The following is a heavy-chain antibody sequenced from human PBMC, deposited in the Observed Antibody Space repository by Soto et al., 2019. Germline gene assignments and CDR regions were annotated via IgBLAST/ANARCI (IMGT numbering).Heavy chain of an antibody. CDR2: MNPNSGNT. D-gene: IGHD3-16*01. CDR3: ARALYGANVDY. CDR1: GGTFSNDI. Sequence: ASVKVSCKTSGGTFSNDIITWVRQAPGQGLEWMGWMNPNSGNTGYAQKFQGRVTMTRNTSISTAYMELSSLRSEDTAVYYCARALYGANVDYWGQGTLVTVSS. J-gene: IGHJ4*02. V-gene: IGHV1-8*02.